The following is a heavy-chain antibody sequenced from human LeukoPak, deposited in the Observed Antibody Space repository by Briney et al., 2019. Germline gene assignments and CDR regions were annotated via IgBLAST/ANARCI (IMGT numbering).Heavy chain of an antibody. J-gene: IGHJ4*02. D-gene: IGHD4-17*01. CDR2: INHSGST. Sequence: SETLSLTCTVSGGSISSGDYYWSWIRQPPGKGLEWIGEINHSGSTNYNPSLKSRVTISVDTSKNQFSLKLSSVTAADTAVYYCARVGVTTVTWVDYWGQGTLVTVSS. CDR1: GGSISSGDYY. CDR3: ARVGVTTVTWVDY. V-gene: IGHV4-39*07.